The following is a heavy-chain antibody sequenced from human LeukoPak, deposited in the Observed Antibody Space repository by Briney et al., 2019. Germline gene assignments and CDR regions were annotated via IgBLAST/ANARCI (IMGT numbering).Heavy chain of an antibody. Sequence: GGSLRLSCAASGFTVSSNYMSLVRQAPGKGLEWVSVIYSGGSTYYADSVKGRFTISRDNSKNTLYLQMNSLRAEDTAVYYCARATSYWFDYWGQGTLVTVSS. D-gene: IGHD1-26*01. CDR1: GFTVSSNY. J-gene: IGHJ4*02. CDR2: IYSGGST. V-gene: IGHV3-66*01. CDR3: ARATSYWFDY.